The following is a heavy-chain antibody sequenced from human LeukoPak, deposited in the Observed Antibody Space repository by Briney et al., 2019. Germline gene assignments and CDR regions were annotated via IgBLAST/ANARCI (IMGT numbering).Heavy chain of an antibody. J-gene: IGHJ4*02. CDR3: ARDLSSVAVAGTGFSGDY. Sequence: ASVKVSCKASGYTFTSYGISWVRQAPGQGLEWMGWISAYNGNTNYAQRLQGRVTMTTDTSTSTAYMELRSLRSDDTAVYYCARDLSSVAVAGTGFSGDYWGQGTLVTVSS. V-gene: IGHV1-18*01. CDR1: GYTFTSYG. D-gene: IGHD6-19*01. CDR2: ISAYNGNT.